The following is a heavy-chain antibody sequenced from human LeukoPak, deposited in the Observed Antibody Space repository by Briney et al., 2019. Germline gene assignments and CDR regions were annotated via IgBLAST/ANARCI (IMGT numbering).Heavy chain of an antibody. Sequence: GASVRVSCKASGYTFTSYYMHWVRQAPGQGLEWMGIINPSGGSTSYAQKFQGRVTMTRDTSTSTVYMELSSLRSGDTAVYYCARGESLKYYYDSSDREFDYWGQGTLFT. CDR3: ARGESLKYYYDSSDREFDY. V-gene: IGHV1-46*01. CDR1: GYTFTSYY. J-gene: IGHJ4*02. CDR2: INPSGGST. D-gene: IGHD3-22*01.